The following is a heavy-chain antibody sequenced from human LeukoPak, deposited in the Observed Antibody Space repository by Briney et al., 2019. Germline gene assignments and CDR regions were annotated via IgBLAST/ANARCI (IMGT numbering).Heavy chain of an antibody. CDR2: INSDGRNT. CDR1: KFTFSSYW. J-gene: IGHJ4*02. V-gene: IGHV3-74*01. Sequence: GGSLRLSCEASKFTFSSYWMHWVRQAPGKGLVWVSRINSDGRNTIYADSVKGRFTISRDNAKKTIYLQMNSLRAEDTAVYYCAREGYYDSSGYSIRFSYWGQGTLVTVSS. D-gene: IGHD3-22*01. CDR3: AREGYYDSSGYSIRFSY.